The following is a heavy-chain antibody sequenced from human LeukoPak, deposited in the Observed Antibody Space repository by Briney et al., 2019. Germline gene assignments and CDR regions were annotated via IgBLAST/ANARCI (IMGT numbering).Heavy chain of an antibody. V-gene: IGHV4-59*01. D-gene: IGHD3-9*01. J-gene: IGHJ4*02. Sequence: TSETLSLTCTVSGVSIGTYYWSWIRQSPGKGLEWIGYIYYSGNTKYNPSLKSRVTMSVDTSRNQFSLRLNSVTSADTAVYFCARGAYYDILTGPDYWGQGTLVTVSS. CDR3: ARGAYYDILTGPDY. CDR2: IYYSGNT. CDR1: GVSIGTYY.